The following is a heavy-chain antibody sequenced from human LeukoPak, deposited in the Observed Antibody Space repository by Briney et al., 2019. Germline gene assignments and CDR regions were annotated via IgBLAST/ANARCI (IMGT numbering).Heavy chain of an antibody. CDR3: ARREGHKISGYYYYYMDV. D-gene: IGHD2/OR15-2a*01. J-gene: IGHJ6*03. V-gene: IGHV4-31*03. CDR2: IYYTGSS. CDR1: GGSISSGNYY. Sequence: PSETLSLTCTVSGGSISSGNYYWSWIRQHPGKGLEWIGYIYYTGSSYYNPSLKSRVSISVDTSKNQFSLKLSSVTAADTAVYYCARREGHKISGYYYYYMDVWGKGTTVTVSS.